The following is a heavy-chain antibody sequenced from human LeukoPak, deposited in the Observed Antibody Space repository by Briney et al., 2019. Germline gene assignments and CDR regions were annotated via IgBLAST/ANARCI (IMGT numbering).Heavy chain of an antibody. V-gene: IGHV3-23*01. J-gene: IGHJ4*02. CDR3: AKDTSIGRYCTNGVCSPFDY. CDR2: ISDTGGST. D-gene: IGHD2-8*01. CDR1: GFTFSSYA. Sequence: PGGPLRLSCAASGFTFSSYAMTWVRQAPGKGLEWVSAISDTGGSTYDADSVKGRFTISRDNSKTTLYLQMNRLRAEDTAVYYCAKDTSIGRYCTNGVCSPFDYWGQGTLVTVSS.